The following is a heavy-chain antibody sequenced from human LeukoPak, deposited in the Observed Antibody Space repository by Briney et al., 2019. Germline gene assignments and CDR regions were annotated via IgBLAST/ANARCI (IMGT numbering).Heavy chain of an antibody. CDR2: ISGSGGST. D-gene: IGHD3-9*01. J-gene: IGHJ4*02. V-gene: IGHV3-23*01. CDR1: GFTFSSYA. Sequence: GGSLRLSCAASGFTFSSYAMSWVRQAPGKGREWVSAISGSGGSTYYADSVKGRFTISSDNSKNTLYLQMNSLRAEDTAVYYCAKGPRAYYDILTGYCPLDYWGQGTLVTVSS. CDR3: AKGPRAYYDILTGYCPLDY.